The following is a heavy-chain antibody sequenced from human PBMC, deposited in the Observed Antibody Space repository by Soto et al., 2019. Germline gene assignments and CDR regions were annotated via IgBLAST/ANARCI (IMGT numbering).Heavy chain of an antibody. CDR2: IWFDGSKE. V-gene: IGHV3-33*01. J-gene: IGHJ5*01. CDR3: ARGVPAGKGWFDS. CDR1: GFTFTSYG. Sequence: LRLSCEASGFTFTSYGMHWVRQAPGKGLEWVAVIWFDGSKEYYADSAKGRFNVSRDNSKNTVYLEMNSPRTVDTAVYYCARGVPAGKGWFDSWGQGTLVTVSS. D-gene: IGHD2-2*01.